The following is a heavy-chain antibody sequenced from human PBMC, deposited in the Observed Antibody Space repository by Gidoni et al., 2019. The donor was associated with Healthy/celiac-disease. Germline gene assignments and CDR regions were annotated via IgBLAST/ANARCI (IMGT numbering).Heavy chain of an antibody. CDR3: ARGRRQLWLGYYYYYMDV. Sequence: VKLQESGPGLVKPSETLSLTCTVAGGSISSYYWSWIRQPPGKVLEWIGYIYYSGGTNYDPSLKSLVTISVDTSKNQFSLKLSSVTAADTAVYYCARGRRQLWLGYYYYYMDVWGKGTTVTVSS. V-gene: IGHV4-59*01. D-gene: IGHD5-18*01. CDR2: IYYSGGT. CDR1: GGSISSYY. J-gene: IGHJ6*03.